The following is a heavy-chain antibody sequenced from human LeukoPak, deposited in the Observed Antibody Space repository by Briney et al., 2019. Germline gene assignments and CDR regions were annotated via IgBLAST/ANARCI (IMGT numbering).Heavy chain of an antibody. V-gene: IGHV1-8*01. D-gene: IGHD5-18*01. Sequence: VSVQVSCKASGYTFTNYDITWVRQATGQGLEWMGWMNPNSGNTGYVQKFQDRVTMARNTSISTAYMELSSLRSEDTAVYYCARRGYNSGYFYYYYMDVWGTGTTVTVSS. CDR1: GYTFTNYD. J-gene: IGHJ6*03. CDR3: ARRGYNSGYFYYYYMDV. CDR2: MNPNSGNT.